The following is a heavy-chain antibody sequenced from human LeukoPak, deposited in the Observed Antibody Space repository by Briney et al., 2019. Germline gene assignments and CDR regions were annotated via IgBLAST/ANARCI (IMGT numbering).Heavy chain of an antibody. V-gene: IGHV3-30-3*01. J-gene: IGHJ6*02. CDR1: GFTFSSYA. CDR3: AREGEPVKGYYYYGMDV. D-gene: IGHD1-14*01. CDR2: ISYDGSNK. Sequence: GGSLRLSCAASGFTFSSYAMHWVRQAPGKGLEWVAVISYDGSNKYYADSVKGRFTISRDNSKNSLYLQMNSLRAEDTAVYYCAREGEPVKGYYYYGMDVWGQGTTVTVSS.